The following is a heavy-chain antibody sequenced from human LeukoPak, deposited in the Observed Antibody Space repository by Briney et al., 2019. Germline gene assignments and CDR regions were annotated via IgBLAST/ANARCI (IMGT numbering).Heavy chain of an antibody. CDR3: TKGSGDFGLGYFHY. Sequence: GGSLRLSCAASEFTLRNYAMSWVRQAPGKGLEWVSAISGSGYITYYADSVKGRFTISRDNSKNTLYLQMNSLRAEDTAVYYCTKGSGDFGLGYFHYWGQGTLVSVSS. CDR1: EFTLRNYA. D-gene: IGHD4-17*01. CDR2: ISGSGYIT. J-gene: IGHJ4*02. V-gene: IGHV3-23*01.